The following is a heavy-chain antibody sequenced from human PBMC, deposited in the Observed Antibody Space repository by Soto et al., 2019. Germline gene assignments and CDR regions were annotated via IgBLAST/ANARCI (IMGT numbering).Heavy chain of an antibody. CDR3: ARVGRSIAARPFAFDI. J-gene: IGHJ3*02. Sequence: GASVKVSCKASGYTFTSYGISWVRQAPGQGLEWMGGIIPIFGTANYAQKFQGRVTITADESTSTAYMELSSLRSEDTAVYYCARVGRSIAARPFAFDIWGQGTMVTVSS. D-gene: IGHD6-6*01. CDR2: IIPIFGTA. V-gene: IGHV1-69*13. CDR1: GYTFTSYG.